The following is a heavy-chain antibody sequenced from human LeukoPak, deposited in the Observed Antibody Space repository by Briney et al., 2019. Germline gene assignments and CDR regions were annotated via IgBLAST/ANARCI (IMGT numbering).Heavy chain of an antibody. D-gene: IGHD5-24*01. Sequence: GASVKVSCKATGYTFTSYGISWVRQAPGQGLEWMGWISAYNGNTNYAQKLQGRDTMTTDTSTSTAYMELRSLRSDDTAVYYCARDKRWLQFTNWFDPWGQGTLVTVSS. V-gene: IGHV1-18*01. CDR2: ISAYNGNT. CDR3: ARDKRWLQFTNWFDP. J-gene: IGHJ5*02. CDR1: GYTFTSYG.